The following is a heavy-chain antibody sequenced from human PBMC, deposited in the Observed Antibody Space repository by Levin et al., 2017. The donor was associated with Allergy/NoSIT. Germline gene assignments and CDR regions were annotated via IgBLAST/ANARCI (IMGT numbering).Heavy chain of an antibody. D-gene: IGHD5-18*01. Sequence: GGSLRLSCAASGFTFSDYYMSWIRQAPGKGLEWVSYISSSSSYTNYADSVKGRFTISRDNAKNSLYLQMNSLRAEDTAVYYCAREYSYGYFDYWGQGTLVTVSS. V-gene: IGHV3-11*05. CDR2: ISSSSSYT. J-gene: IGHJ4*02. CDR1: GFTFSDYY. CDR3: AREYSYGYFDY.